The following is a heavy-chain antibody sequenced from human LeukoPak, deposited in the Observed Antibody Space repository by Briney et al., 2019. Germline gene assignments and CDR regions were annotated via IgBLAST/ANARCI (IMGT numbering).Heavy chain of an antibody. J-gene: IGHJ3*02. CDR2: IYYSGST. V-gene: IGHV4-31*03. Sequence: SETLSLTCTVSGGSISSGGYYWSWIRQHPGKGPEWIGYIYYSGSTYYNPSLKSRVTISVDTSKNQFSLKLSSVTAADTAVYYCARDAGTSSPIWGQGTMVTVSS. CDR3: ARDAGTSSPI. D-gene: IGHD2-2*01. CDR1: GGSISSGGYY.